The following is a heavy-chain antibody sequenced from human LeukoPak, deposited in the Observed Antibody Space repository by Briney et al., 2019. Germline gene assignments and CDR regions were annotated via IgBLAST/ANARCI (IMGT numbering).Heavy chain of an antibody. CDR2: INHSGST. Sequence: SETLSLTCTVSGGSISSSTYYWGWIRQPPGKGLAWIGEINHSGSTNYNPSLKSRVTISVDTSKNQFSLKLSSVTAADTAVYYCARPYDILTGYYNERAAFDIWGQGTMVTVSS. CDR1: GGSISSSTYY. V-gene: IGHV4-39*07. CDR3: ARPYDILTGYYNERAAFDI. J-gene: IGHJ3*02. D-gene: IGHD3-9*01.